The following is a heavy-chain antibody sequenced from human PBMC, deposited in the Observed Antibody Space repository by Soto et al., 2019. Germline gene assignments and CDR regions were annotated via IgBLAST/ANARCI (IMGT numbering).Heavy chain of an antibody. V-gene: IGHV1-69*01. CDR3: ASVLYYGSGSYSPYGMDV. J-gene: IGHJ6*02. Sequence: QVQLVQAGAEVKKPGSSVKVSCKTSGVSFNNNGIGWVRQAPGHGLEWMGGVSPPFRTSNYARKFQGRISITADASTGTVSMELSSLTSEDTAQYYCASVLYYGSGSYSPYGMDVWGQGTTVTVSS. CDR1: GVSFNNNG. D-gene: IGHD3-10*01. CDR2: VSPPFRTS.